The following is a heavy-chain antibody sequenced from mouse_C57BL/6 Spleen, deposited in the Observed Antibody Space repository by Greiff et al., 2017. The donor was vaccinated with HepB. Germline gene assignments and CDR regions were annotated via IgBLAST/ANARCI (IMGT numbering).Heavy chain of an antibody. CDR1: GYTFTEYT. V-gene: IGHV1-62-2*01. J-gene: IGHJ4*01. Sequence: QVQLQQSGAELVKPGASVKLSCKASGYTFTEYTIHWVKQRSGQGLEWIGWFYPGSGSIKYNEKFKDKATLTADKSSSTVYMELSRVTSEDTAVYFCARHDDSSGYASYYAMDYWGQGTSVTVSS. CDR3: ARHDDSSGYASYYAMDY. CDR2: FYPGSGSI. D-gene: IGHD3-2*02.